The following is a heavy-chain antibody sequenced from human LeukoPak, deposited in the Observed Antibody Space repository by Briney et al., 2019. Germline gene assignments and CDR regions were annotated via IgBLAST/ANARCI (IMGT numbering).Heavy chain of an antibody. Sequence: ASVKVSCKASGYILTNYAMNWVRQAPGQGLECMGWINPNSGGTNYAQKFQGRVTMTRDTSISTAYMELSRLRSDDTAVYYCARVTGAGYQLLSSFDYWGQGTLVTVSS. D-gene: IGHD2-2*01. J-gene: IGHJ4*02. V-gene: IGHV1-2*02. CDR1: GYILTNYA. CDR2: INPNSGGT. CDR3: ARVTGAGYQLLSSFDY.